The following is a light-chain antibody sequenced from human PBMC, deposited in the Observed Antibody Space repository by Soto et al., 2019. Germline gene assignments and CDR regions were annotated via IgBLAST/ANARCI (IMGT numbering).Light chain of an antibody. CDR2: GAS. CDR3: QQYTGSPWT. J-gene: IGKJ1*01. V-gene: IGKV3-20*01. CDR1: QSVSSSY. Sequence: EIVLTQSPGTLSLSPGERATLSCRASQSVSSSYLAWYQQKLGQAPRLLIYGASSRATGIPDRFSGSGSGTDFTLTISRLEPEDFAVYYCQQYTGSPWTFGQGTKVEIK.